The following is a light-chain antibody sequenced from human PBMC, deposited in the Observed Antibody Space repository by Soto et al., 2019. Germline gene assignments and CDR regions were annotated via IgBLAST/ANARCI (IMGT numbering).Light chain of an antibody. CDR1: QTIGNIF. J-gene: IGKJ2*01. V-gene: IGKV3-20*01. CDR2: GAS. Sequence: EIVLTQSPGTLSLSPGETATLSCRASQTIGNIFLFWYQQKPGQAPRLLIYGASSRATGIPDRFSGSGSGTDXTXTINRLEPEDFAVYYCHQYSSAPYTFGQGTNLEIK. CDR3: HQYSSAPYT.